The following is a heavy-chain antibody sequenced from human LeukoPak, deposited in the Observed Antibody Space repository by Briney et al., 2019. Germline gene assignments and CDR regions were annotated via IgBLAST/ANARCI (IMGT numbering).Heavy chain of an antibody. Sequence: ASVKVSCKVSGYIFTELSIHWVRQTPGKGLEWMGGFYPENGETIYAQKFQGRVTMTEDTSTDTAYMELSSLRSEDTAVYYCATDRFVLRDFRWLFCWGQGTLVTVSS. V-gene: IGHV1-24*01. CDR3: ATDRFVLRDFRWLFC. J-gene: IGHJ4*02. CDR2: FYPENGET. D-gene: IGHD3-9*01. CDR1: GYIFTELS.